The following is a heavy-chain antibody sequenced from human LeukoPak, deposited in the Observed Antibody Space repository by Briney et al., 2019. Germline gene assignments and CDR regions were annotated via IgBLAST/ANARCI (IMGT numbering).Heavy chain of an antibody. V-gene: IGHV4-4*07. Sequence: SETLSLTCAVSGGSMSNYYWTWFRQPAGKGLEWIGRIYTNGRTRNNPSLKSRVTMSVDTSKNQVSMNLRSVTAADTAVYYCARDEESWGQGALVTVSS. CDR3: ARDEES. CDR2: IYTNGRT. D-gene: IGHD3-10*01. CDR1: GGSMSNYY. J-gene: IGHJ5*02.